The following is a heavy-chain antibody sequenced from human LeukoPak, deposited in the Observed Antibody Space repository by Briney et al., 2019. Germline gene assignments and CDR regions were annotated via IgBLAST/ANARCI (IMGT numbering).Heavy chain of an antibody. Sequence: PSETLSLTCTVSGGSISSYYWSWIRQPPGKGLEWIGYIYTSGSTNYNPSPKSRVTISVDTSKNQFSLKLSSVTAADTAVYYCARQGVRANYFDYWGQGTLVTVSS. J-gene: IGHJ4*02. CDR3: ARQGVRANYFDY. V-gene: IGHV4-4*09. CDR1: GGSISSYY. CDR2: IYTSGST. D-gene: IGHD3-10*01.